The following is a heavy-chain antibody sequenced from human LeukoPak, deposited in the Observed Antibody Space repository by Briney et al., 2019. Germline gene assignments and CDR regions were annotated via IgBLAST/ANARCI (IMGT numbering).Heavy chain of an antibody. Sequence: SETLSLTCSVSGGSISNYYWCWIRQPPGKGLEGVGYIHYSGSTNYNPSPNSRVTISVDTSKNQFSMKLTSVTAADTAVYYCARVDDTSGYVYKFDYWGQGTLVTVSS. CDR2: IHYSGST. CDR1: GGSISNYY. V-gene: IGHV4-59*01. J-gene: IGHJ4*02. CDR3: ARVDDTSGYVYKFDY. D-gene: IGHD3-3*01.